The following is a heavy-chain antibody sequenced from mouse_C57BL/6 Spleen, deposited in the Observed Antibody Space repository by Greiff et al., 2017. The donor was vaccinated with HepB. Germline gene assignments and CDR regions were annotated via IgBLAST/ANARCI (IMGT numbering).Heavy chain of an antibody. CDR1: GYTFTDYY. Sequence: VKLVESGAELVRPGASVKLSCKASGYTFTDYYINWVKQRPGQGLEWIARIYPGSGNTYYNEKFKGKATLTAEKSSSTAYMQLSSLTSEDSAVYFCASNYGSSYLYYFDYWGQGTTLTVSS. D-gene: IGHD1-1*01. J-gene: IGHJ2*01. V-gene: IGHV1-76*01. CDR2: IYPGSGNT. CDR3: ASNYGSSYLYYFDY.